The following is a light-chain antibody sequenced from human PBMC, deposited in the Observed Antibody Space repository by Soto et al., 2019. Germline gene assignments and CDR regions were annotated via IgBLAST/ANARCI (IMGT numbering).Light chain of an antibody. CDR1: QSFRGL. V-gene: IGKV3-11*01. Sequence: EVVLTQSPVTLSLSPGERATLSCRASQSFRGLLAWYQQKPGQAPRLVIYDASNRATGIPARFSGSGSGTNFALAISRLEPEDFALYYCHQYASSFGTFGQGTKVDIK. J-gene: IGKJ1*01. CDR3: HQYASSFGT. CDR2: DAS.